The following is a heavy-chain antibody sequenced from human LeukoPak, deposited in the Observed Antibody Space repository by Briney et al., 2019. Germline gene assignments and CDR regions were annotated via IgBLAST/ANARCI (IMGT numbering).Heavy chain of an antibody. V-gene: IGHV4-59*01. CDR3: ARDRADIVARGPYYYGMDV. J-gene: IGHJ6*02. CDR2: IYYSGST. D-gene: IGHD5-12*01. CDR1: GGSISSYY. Sequence: KPSETQSLTCTVSGGSISSYYWSWIRQPPGKGLEWIGYIYYSGSTNYNPSLKSRVTISVDTSKNQFSLKLSSVTAADTAVYYCARDRADIVARGPYYYGMDVWGQGTTVTVSS.